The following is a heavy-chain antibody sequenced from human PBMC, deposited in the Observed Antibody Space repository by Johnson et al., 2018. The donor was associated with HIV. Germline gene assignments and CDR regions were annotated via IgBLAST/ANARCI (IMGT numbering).Heavy chain of an antibody. D-gene: IGHD5-18*01. CDR2: ISWDGGTT. CDR1: AFTFDDYV. Sequence: VQLVESGGGLVKPGGSLRLSCAASAFTFDDYVMHWVRQGPGKGLEWVSLISWDGGTTYYADSVRGRFTISRDNAKNTLYLQMNYLTPEDTAMYYCAVGCQLWLASAGDAFDIWGQGTMVTVSS. CDR3: AVGCQLWLASAGDAFDI. V-gene: IGHV3-43D*03. J-gene: IGHJ3*02.